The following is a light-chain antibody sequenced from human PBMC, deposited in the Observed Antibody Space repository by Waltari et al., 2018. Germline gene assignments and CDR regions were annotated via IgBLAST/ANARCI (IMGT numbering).Light chain of an antibody. CDR2: GAS. Sequence: EIVLTQSPGTLSLSQGERATLSCRASQSLGGTYLAWFQQKPGQAPRLLIYGASSRATGIPDRFSGSGSGTDFTLTINRLEPDDFAVYHCQQYGSSLPITFGQGTRLEIK. CDR1: QSLGGTY. CDR3: QQYGSSLPIT. V-gene: IGKV3-20*01. J-gene: IGKJ5*01.